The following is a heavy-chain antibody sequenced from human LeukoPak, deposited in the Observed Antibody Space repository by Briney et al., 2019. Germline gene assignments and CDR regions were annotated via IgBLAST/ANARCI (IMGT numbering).Heavy chain of an antibody. J-gene: IGHJ4*02. D-gene: IGHD3-10*01. CDR2: IYYTGKT. Sequence: SETLSPTCTVSGDSVSNGNYYWSWLRQPPGKALEWIGYIYYTGKTYYNPSLEGRVTILVDTSRNHFSVKLSSVTAADTAVYYCARSQNYYGSGDYWSQGTLVTVSS. CDR1: GDSVSNGNYY. CDR3: ARSQNYYGSGDY. V-gene: IGHV4-61*03.